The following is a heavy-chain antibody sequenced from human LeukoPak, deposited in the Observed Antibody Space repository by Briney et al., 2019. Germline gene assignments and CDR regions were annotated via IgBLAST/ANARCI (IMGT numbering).Heavy chain of an antibody. V-gene: IGHV6-1*01. Sequence: SQTLSLTCAISGDSVSSNSVTWNWNRQSPSRGLEWLGRTYYRSTWYNDYAVSVRGRITVNPDTSKNQFSLHLNSVTPEDTAVYYCARRLTQYDCFDPWGQGILVTVSS. CDR3: ARRLTQYDCFDP. CDR1: GDSVSSNSVT. D-gene: IGHD2-2*01. J-gene: IGHJ5*02. CDR2: TYYRSTWYN.